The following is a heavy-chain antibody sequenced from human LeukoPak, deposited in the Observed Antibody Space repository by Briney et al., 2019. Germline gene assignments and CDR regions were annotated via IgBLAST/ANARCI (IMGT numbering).Heavy chain of an antibody. CDR1: DGSISSYY. J-gene: IGHJ6*03. CDR2: IYYSGST. V-gene: IGHV4-59*06. CDR3: ARDRRAVTAVYYYYYMDV. Sequence: SETLSLTCTVSDGSISSYYWSWIRQHPGKGLEWIGYIYYSGSTYYNPSLKSRVTISVDTSKNQFSLKLSSVTAADTAVYYCARDRRAVTAVYYYYYMDVWGKGTTVTVSS. D-gene: IGHD4-11*01.